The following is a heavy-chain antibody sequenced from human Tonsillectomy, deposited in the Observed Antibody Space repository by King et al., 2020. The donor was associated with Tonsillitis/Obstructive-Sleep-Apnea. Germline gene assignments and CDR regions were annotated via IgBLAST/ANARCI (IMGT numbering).Heavy chain of an antibody. Sequence: QLQESGPGLVKPSETLSLTCTVSGGSISSYYWSWIRQPPGKGLEWIGFFYNSGSTNYNPSLKSRGTISVDTSKNQLSLKLSSVTAADTAVYYCARDVVFEAGCNAFDIWGQGTMVTVSS. V-gene: IGHV4-59*01. J-gene: IGHJ3*02. D-gene: IGHD2-21*01. CDR3: ARDVVFEAGCNAFDI. CDR1: GGSISSYY. CDR2: FYNSGST.